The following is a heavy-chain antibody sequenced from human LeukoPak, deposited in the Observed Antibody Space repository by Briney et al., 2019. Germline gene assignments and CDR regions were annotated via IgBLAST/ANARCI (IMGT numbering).Heavy chain of an antibody. V-gene: IGHV3-30*18. CDR3: AKVAGNDAFDI. Sequence: GGSLRLSCAASGFTFSSYGMHWVRQAPGKGLEWVAVISYDGSNKYYADSVKGRFTISRDNSKNTLYLQMNSLRAEDTAVYYCAKVAGNDAFDIWGQGTMVTVSS. CDR1: GFTFSSYG. D-gene: IGHD1-26*01. J-gene: IGHJ3*02. CDR2: ISYDGSNK.